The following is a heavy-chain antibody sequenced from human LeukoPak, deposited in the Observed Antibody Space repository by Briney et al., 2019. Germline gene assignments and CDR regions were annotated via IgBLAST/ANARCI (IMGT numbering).Heavy chain of an antibody. V-gene: IGHV3-11*01. CDR3: ARGVTIFGVVIPHFDI. CDR1: GFTFSDYY. CDR2: ISSSGSTI. J-gene: IGHJ3*02. Sequence: GGSLRPSCAASGFTFSDYYMSWIRQAPGKGLEWVSYISSSGSTIYYADSVKGRFTISRDNAKNSLYLQMNSLRAEDTAAYYCARGVTIFGVVIPHFDIWGQGTMVTVSS. D-gene: IGHD3-3*01.